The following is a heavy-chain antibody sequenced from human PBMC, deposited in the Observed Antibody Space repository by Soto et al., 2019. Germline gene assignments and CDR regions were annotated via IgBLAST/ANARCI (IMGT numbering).Heavy chain of an antibody. CDR2: ISGSGGST. V-gene: IGHV3-23*01. Sequence: EVQLLESGGGLVQPGGSLRLSCAASGFTFSSYAMSWVRQAPGKGLEWVSAISGSGGSTYYADSVKGRFTISRDNSKNTLYLQMNSLSAEDTGVYYWAKDGDYGDHAFDYWGRGTMVTVSS. J-gene: IGHJ4*02. D-gene: IGHD4-17*01. CDR3: AKDGDYGDHAFDY. CDR1: GFTFSSYA.